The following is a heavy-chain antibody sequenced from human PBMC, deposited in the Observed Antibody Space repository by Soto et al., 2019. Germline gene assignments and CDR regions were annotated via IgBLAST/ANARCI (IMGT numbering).Heavy chain of an antibody. CDR2: INGGNGNT. V-gene: IGHV1-3*01. Sequence: GASVKVSCKXSGYTFTSYAIHRVLHAPGQMLDWMGCINGGNGNTKYSQKFQGRVTITRDTSASTTYQVLSSLISEDRDGYYCARDRSCSGGSCLRNYLGY. CDR3: ARDRSCSGGSCLRNYLGY. D-gene: IGHD2-15*01. CDR1: GYTFTSYA. J-gene: IGHJ4*03.